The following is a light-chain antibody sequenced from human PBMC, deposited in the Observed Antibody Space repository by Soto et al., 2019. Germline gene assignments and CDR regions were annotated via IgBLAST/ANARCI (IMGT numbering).Light chain of an antibody. CDR2: GAS. J-gene: IGKJ2*01. CDR1: QTVSSSYY. V-gene: IGKV3-20*01. Sequence: EVVLTQSPGTLSLSPGERATLSCRTSQTVSSSYYLAWYQQKPGQAPRLLIYGASNRASGVPDRFSSGWSGTDFTLTISRLEPEDFAVYYCQQYVTSPPGYTFGQATELRIK. CDR3: QQYVTSPPGYT.